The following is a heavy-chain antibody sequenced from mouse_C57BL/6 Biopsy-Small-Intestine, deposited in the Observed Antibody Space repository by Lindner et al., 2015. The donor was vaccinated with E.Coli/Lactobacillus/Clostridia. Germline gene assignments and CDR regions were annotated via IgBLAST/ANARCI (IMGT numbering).Heavy chain of an antibody. J-gene: IGHJ2*01. D-gene: IGHD2-10*02. CDR1: GYTFTSYW. CDR3: ARTYGNYGKGNFDY. Sequence: VQLQESGAELAKPGASVKMSCKASGYTFTSYWMYWVKQRPGQGLEWIGYINPSSGYTEYNQKFKDKATLTADKSSSTAYMQLSSLTSEDSAVYYCARTYGNYGKGNFDYWGQGTTLTVSS. V-gene: IGHV1-7*01. CDR2: INPSSGYT.